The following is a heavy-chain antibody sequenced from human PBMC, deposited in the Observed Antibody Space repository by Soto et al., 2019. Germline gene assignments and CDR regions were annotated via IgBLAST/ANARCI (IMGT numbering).Heavy chain of an antibody. CDR3: ARDGVFFYSYGYLMYY. V-gene: IGHV1-69*13. CDR2: IIPIFGTA. D-gene: IGHD5-18*01. Sequence: SVKVSCKASGGTFSSYAISWVLQAPGQGLEWMGGIIPIFGTANYAQKFQGRVTITADESTSTAYMELSSLRSEDTAVYYCARDGVFFYSYGYLMYYWGQGTLVTVSS. J-gene: IGHJ4*02. CDR1: GGTFSSYA.